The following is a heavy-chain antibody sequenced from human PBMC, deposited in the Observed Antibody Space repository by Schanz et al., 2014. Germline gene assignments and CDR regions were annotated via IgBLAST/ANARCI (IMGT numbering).Heavy chain of an antibody. CDR1: GYTFTSHG. D-gene: IGHD5-12*01. CDR2: ITAYNGDT. V-gene: IGHV1-18*01. CDR3: ARDFSAYVGNYFDY. Sequence: QVQLVQSGAEVKKPGASVKVSCKASGYTFTSHGISWVRQAPGQGLEWMGWITAYNGDTNYALKLQGRVTMTTDTSTGTAYMELRSLRFDDTAVYYCARDFSAYVGNYFDYWGQGTLVTVSS. J-gene: IGHJ4*02.